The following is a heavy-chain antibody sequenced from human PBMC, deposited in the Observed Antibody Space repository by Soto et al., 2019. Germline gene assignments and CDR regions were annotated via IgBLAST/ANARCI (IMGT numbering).Heavy chain of an antibody. CDR1: GGSFSGYY. V-gene: IGHV4-34*01. J-gene: IGHJ5*02. CDR3: ARVGDHCSGGSCYSSSSWFDP. CDR2: INHSGST. D-gene: IGHD2-15*01. Sequence: SETLSLTCAVYGGSFSGYYWSWIRQPPGKGLEWIGEINHSGSTNYNPSLKSQVTISVDTSKNQFSLKLSSVTAADTAVYYCARVGDHCSGGSCYSSSSWFDPWGQGTLVTVSS.